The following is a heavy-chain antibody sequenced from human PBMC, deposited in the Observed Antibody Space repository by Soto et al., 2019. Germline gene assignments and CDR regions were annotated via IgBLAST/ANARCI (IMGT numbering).Heavy chain of an antibody. D-gene: IGHD3-9*01. V-gene: IGHV4-31*03. CDR2: ISDSGSS. CDR1: GGSISSGCYY. CDR3: ARTTFYDVFTAYYSLFDF. Sequence: PSETLSLTCTVSGGSISSGCYYWRWIRQHPGKGLEWIGYISDSGSSYYNPYLESRVTISVGTCKNQFSLKLSAVTAAGTAVYFCARTTFYDVFTAYYSLFDFWGQGTMVTASS. J-gene: IGHJ4*02.